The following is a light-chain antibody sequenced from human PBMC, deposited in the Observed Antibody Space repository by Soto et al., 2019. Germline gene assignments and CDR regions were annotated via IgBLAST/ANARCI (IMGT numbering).Light chain of an antibody. J-gene: IGKJ3*01. CDR3: QQSHSLPFT. CDR2: DAS. Sequence: DVQMTQSPPSLSASVGDRVTITCRASQTIDRALNWYQQKPWKAHNLLIYDASNLQSRVPSRFSGSGSGTDFTLTISSLQPDDFATYSCQQSHSLPFTFGPGTKVDIK. CDR1: QTIDRA. V-gene: IGKV1-39*01.